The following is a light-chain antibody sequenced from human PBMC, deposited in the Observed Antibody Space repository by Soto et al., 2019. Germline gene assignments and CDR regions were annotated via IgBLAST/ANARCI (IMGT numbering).Light chain of an antibody. CDR2: GST. Sequence: QSALTQPPSVTGGTGQRVTISCTGSSSNIGAHYDVHWYQHLPGTSPKVLIYGSTNRPSGVPDRFSGSKSGTSASLAITGLQAEDEADYYCQSYDRSLSGYVFGTGTKVTV. CDR1: SSNIGAHYD. J-gene: IGLJ1*01. CDR3: QSYDRSLSGYV. V-gene: IGLV1-40*01.